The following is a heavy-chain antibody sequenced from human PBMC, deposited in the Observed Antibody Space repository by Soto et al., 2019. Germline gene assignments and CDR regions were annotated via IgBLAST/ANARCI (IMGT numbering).Heavy chain of an antibody. CDR3: ARRMGIQLWLPRRSYYYGMDV. V-gene: IGHV3-11*06. CDR1: GFTFSDYY. D-gene: IGHD5-18*01. Sequence: GGSLRLSCAASGFTFSDYYMSWIRQAPGKGLEWVSYISSSSSYTNYADSVKGRFTISRENAKNSLSLQMNSLRAEDTAVYYCARRMGIQLWLPRRSYYYGMDVWGQGTTVTVSS. CDR2: ISSSSSYT. J-gene: IGHJ6*02.